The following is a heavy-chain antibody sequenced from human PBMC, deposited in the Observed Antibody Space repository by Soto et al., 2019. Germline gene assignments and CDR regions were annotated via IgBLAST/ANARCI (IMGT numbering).Heavy chain of an antibody. Sequence: SETLSLTCGVYGGSFGGYYWSWIRQPPGKGLEWIGEINHSGSTNYNPSLKSRVTISIDTSKNQFSLKLTSVTAADTAVYYCASTSVDCGGDCYYFAYWGQGTLGTVS. V-gene: IGHV4-34*01. J-gene: IGHJ4*02. CDR3: ASTSVDCGGDCYYFAY. CDR1: GGSFGGYY. D-gene: IGHD2-21*02. CDR2: INHSGST.